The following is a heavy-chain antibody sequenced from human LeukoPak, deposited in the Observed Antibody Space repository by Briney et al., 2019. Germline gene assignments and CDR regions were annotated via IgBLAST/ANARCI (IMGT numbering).Heavy chain of an antibody. D-gene: IGHD6-13*01. CDR2: IYYSGNT. CDR1: GGSILSSSYY. J-gene: IGHJ4*02. CDR3: ARGRYLTTLGGAAAGFLDN. Sequence: PSETLSLTCTVSGGSILSSSYYWGWIRQPPGKGLEWIGYIYYSGNTNYNPSLKRRVTISVDTSQKQFSLRLNSVTAADTAVYYCARGRYLTTLGGAAAGFLDNWGQGTLVTVSS. V-gene: IGHV4-39*07.